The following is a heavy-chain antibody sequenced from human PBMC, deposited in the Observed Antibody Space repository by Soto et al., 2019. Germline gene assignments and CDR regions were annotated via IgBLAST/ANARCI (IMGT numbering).Heavy chain of an antibody. J-gene: IGHJ4*01. D-gene: IGHD6-19*01. CDR3: ARDPSPYTSGWYGIDF. Sequence: PGGSLRLSCAASGFMFSAYAMLWVRQAPGKGLEWVAAISYDGTNKYYADSIKGRFTTSRDNSANTLFLQVNSLRREDTAMYYCARDPSPYTSGWYGIDFWGHGTLVTAPQ. V-gene: IGHV3-30*04. CDR1: GFMFSAYA. CDR2: ISYDGTNK.